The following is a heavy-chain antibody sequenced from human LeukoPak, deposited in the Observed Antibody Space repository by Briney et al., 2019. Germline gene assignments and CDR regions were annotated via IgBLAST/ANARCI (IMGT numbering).Heavy chain of an antibody. J-gene: IGHJ6*02. V-gene: IGHV1-2*02. CDR3: ARDLGGGLSATGMDV. CDR2: INPNSGGT. Sequence: ASVQVSCKASGYTFTGYFMHWVRQAPGQGLEWMGWINPNSGGTNYAQKFQGRVTMTRDTSIRTAYMELSRLRSDDTAVFYCARDLGGGLSATGMDVWGQGTTVTVSS. CDR1: GYTFTGYF. D-gene: IGHD3-16*01.